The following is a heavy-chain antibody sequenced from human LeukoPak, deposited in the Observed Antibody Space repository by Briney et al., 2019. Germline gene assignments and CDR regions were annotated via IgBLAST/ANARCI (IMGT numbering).Heavy chain of an antibody. Sequence: GESLRLSCAASGFTFSSYNMNWVRQAPGKGLEWVSYISSSGSTIYYADSVKGRFTISRDNAKNSLFLQMNSLRAEDTAVYYCARARDAFDIWGQGTMVTVSS. CDR1: GFTFSSYN. V-gene: IGHV3-48*04. CDR3: ARARDAFDI. J-gene: IGHJ3*02. CDR2: ISSSGSTI.